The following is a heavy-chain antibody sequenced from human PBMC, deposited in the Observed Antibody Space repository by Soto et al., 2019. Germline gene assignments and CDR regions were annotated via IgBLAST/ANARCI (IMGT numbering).Heavy chain of an antibody. J-gene: IGHJ4*02. CDR3: ASEPIVVVTAILAY. V-gene: IGHV3-48*01. D-gene: IGHD2-21*02. CDR2: ISSSSSTI. CDR1: GFTFSSYS. Sequence: EVQLVESGGGLVQPGGSLRLSCAASGFTFSSYSMNWVRQAPGKGLEWVSYISSSSSTIYYADSVKGRFTISRDNAKNSLYLQMNSLRAEDTAVYYCASEPIVVVTAILAYWGQGTLVTVS.